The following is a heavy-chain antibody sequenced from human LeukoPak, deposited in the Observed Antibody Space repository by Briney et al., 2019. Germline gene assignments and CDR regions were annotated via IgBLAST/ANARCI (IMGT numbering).Heavy chain of an antibody. J-gene: IGHJ4*02. CDR3: ASASSGWFRLYYFDY. D-gene: IGHD6-19*01. CDR2: IYYSGST. V-gene: IGHV4-39*01. CDR1: GGSISSSSYY. Sequence: PSETLSLTCTVSGGSISSSSYYWGWIRQPPGKGLEWIGSIYYSGSTYYNPSLKSRVTISVDTSKNQFSLKLSSVTAADTAVYYCASASSGWFRLYYFDYWGQGTLVTVSP.